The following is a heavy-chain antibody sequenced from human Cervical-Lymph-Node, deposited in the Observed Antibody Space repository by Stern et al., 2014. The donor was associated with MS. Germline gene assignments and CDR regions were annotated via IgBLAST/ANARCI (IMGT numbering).Heavy chain of an antibody. Sequence: QVQPVQSGAEVEKPGASVKVSCKASGYIFTDYYLHWVRQAPGQGLEWMGRINPKRGGTRYAQSFQGRVTLTRDTSITPAYMDLSRLTSDDTAVYYCTRALRIADRPSPGGHWFDPWGQGTLVIVSS. J-gene: IGHJ5*02. CDR2: INPKRGGT. CDR3: TRALRIADRPSPGGHWFDP. D-gene: IGHD6-6*01. V-gene: IGHV1-2*02. CDR1: GYIFTDYY.